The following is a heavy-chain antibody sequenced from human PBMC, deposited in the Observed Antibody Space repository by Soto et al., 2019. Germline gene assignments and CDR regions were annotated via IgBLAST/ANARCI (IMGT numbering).Heavy chain of an antibody. Sequence: GGSLRLSCAASGFTFSSYAMSWVRQAPGKGLEWVSAISGSGGSTYYADSVKGRFTISRDNSKNTLYLQMNSLRAEDTAVYYCAKDLGYCSSTSCRDPWGQGTLVTVSS. D-gene: IGHD2-2*01. CDR2: ISGSGGST. J-gene: IGHJ5*02. V-gene: IGHV3-23*01. CDR3: AKDLGYCSSTSCRDP. CDR1: GFTFSSYA.